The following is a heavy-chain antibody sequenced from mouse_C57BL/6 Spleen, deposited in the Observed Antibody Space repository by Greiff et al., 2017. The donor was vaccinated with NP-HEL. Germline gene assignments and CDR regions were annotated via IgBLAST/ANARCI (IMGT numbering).Heavy chain of an antibody. V-gene: IGHV3-8*01. CDR3: ARYPFYDYDNYAMDY. D-gene: IGHD2-4*01. CDR1: GYSITSDY. J-gene: IGHJ4*01. Sequence: DVKLQESGPGLAKPSQTLSLTCSVTGYSITSDYWNWIRKFPGNKLEYMGYISYSGSTYYNPSLKSRISITRDTSKNQYYLQLNSVTTEDTATYYCARYPFYDYDNYAMDYWGQGTSVTVSS. CDR2: ISYSGST.